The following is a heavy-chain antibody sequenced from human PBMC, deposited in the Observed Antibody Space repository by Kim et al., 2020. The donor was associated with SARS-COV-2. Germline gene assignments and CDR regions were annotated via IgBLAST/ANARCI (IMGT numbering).Heavy chain of an antibody. CDR3: ARDYGSGIIQH. D-gene: IGHD3-10*01. J-gene: IGHJ1*01. V-gene: IGHV3-53*04. CDR1: GFTVSNNY. Sequence: GGSLRLSCAASGFTVSNNYMSWVRQAPGKGLEGVSIIYSGGNTHYADSVKGRFTISRQTSENTLYLEMNSLRSEDTAVYYCARDYGSGIIQHWGQGTLVIVSS. CDR2: IYSGGNT.